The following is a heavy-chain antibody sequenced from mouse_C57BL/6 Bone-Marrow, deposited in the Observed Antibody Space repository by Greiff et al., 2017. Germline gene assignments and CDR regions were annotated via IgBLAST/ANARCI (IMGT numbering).Heavy chain of an antibody. Sequence: QVQLQQSGAELVRPGTSVKVSCKASGYAFTNYLIEWVKQRPGQGLEWIGVINPGSGGTNYNEKFKGKATLTADKSSSTAYMQLSSLTSEDSAVYFCARSDGYYCGSFAYWGQGTLVTVSA. CDR3: ARSDGYYCGSFAY. CDR1: GYAFTNYL. D-gene: IGHD1-1*01. J-gene: IGHJ3*01. V-gene: IGHV1-54*01. CDR2: INPGSGGT.